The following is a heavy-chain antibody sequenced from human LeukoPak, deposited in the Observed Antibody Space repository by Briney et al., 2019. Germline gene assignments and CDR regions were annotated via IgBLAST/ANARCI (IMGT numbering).Heavy chain of an antibody. J-gene: IGHJ4*02. CDR2: ISYDGSNK. Sequence: PGRSLRLSCAASGFTFSSYGMHWVRQAPGKGLEWVAVISYDGSNKYYADSVKGRFTISRDNSKNTLYLQMNSLRAEDTAVYYCAKDVGSSWYSTLDYWGQGTLVTVSS. D-gene: IGHD6-13*01. V-gene: IGHV3-30*18. CDR1: GFTFSSYG. CDR3: AKDVGSSWYSTLDY.